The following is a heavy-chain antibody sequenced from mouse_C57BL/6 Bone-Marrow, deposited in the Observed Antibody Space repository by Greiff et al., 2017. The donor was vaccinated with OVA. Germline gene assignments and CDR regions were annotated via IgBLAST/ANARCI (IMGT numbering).Heavy chain of an antibody. J-gene: IGHJ1*03. CDR3: TTEGGYYPYWYFDV. V-gene: IGHV14-4*01. D-gene: IGHD2-3*01. Sequence: VQLQQSGAELVRPGASVKLSCTASGFNIKDDYMHWVKQRPEQGLEWIGWIDPENGDTESASKFQGKATITADTSSNTAYLQLSSRTSEDTAVYYCTTEGGYYPYWYFDVWGTGTTVTVSS. CDR2: IDPENGDT. CDR1: GFNIKDDY.